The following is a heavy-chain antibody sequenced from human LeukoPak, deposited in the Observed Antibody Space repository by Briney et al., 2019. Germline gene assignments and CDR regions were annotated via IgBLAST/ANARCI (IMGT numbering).Heavy chain of an antibody. V-gene: IGHV3-66*02. CDR1: GFTVSSNY. D-gene: IGHD3/OR15-3a*01. J-gene: IGHJ5*02. CDR3: ARDWTGTDWFDP. CDR2: IYSGGST. Sequence: GGSLRLSCAASGFTVSSNYMSWVRQAPGKGLEWVSVIYSGGSTYYADSVKGRFTISRDNSKNTLYLQINSLRAEDTAVYYCARDWTGTDWFDPWGQGTLVTVSS.